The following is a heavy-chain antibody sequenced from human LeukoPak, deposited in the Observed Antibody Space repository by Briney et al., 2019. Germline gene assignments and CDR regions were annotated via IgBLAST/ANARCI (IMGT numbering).Heavy chain of an antibody. Sequence: LGESLKISCKGSGYSFTSYWIGWVRQMPGKGLEWMGIIYPGDPDIRYSPSFQGQVTISADRSISTAYLQWSSLKASDTAMYYCARLSDSSGYYLYWGAFDIWGQGTMVTVSS. D-gene: IGHD3-22*01. CDR3: ARLSDSSGYYLYWGAFDI. J-gene: IGHJ3*02. CDR1: GYSFTSYW. CDR2: IYPGDPDI. V-gene: IGHV5-51*01.